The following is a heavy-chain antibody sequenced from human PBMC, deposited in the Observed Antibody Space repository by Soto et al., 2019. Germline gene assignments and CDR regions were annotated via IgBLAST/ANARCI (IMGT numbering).Heavy chain of an antibody. CDR3: AREGYMVRGVINMYYYYYGMDV. V-gene: IGHV3-33*08. CDR2: IWDDGSSK. CDR1: GFTFSSCA. D-gene: IGHD3-10*01. J-gene: IGHJ6*02. Sequence: GGSLRLSCAASGFTFSSCAMPWVRQAPGKGLEWVAVIWDDGSSKYYADSVKGRFTISRDNSKNTLYLQMNSLRAEDTAVYYCAREGYMVRGVINMYYYYYGMDVWGQGTTVTVSS.